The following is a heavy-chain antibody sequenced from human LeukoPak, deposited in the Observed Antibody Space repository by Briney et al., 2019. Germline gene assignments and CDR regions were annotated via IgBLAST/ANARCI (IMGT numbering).Heavy chain of an antibody. CDR1: GGSLSGFF. V-gene: IGHV4-34*01. Sequence: KPSETPSLTCAVYGGSLSGFFWAWIRPPPGKGLEWIGEIHYSGRINYNPSLKSRVTISADTSNNHFSLKMNSVTAADTAVYYCSRGTDAYKCGNSWGQGTLVTVS. CDR2: IHYSGRI. CDR3: SRGTDAYKCGNS. J-gene: IGHJ4*02. D-gene: IGHD5-24*01.